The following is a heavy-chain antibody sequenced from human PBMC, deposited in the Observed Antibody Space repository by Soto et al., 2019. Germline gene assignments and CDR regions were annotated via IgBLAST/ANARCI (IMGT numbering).Heavy chain of an antibody. CDR3: AAGIAAREGAYYYYYMDV. Sequence: SVKVSCKASGFTFTSSAMQWVRQARGQRLEWIGWIVVGSGNTNYAQKFQERVTITRDMSTSTAYMELSSLRSEDTAVYYCAAGIAAREGAYYYYYMDVWGKGTTVTVSS. CDR2: IVVGSGNT. CDR1: GFTFTSSA. D-gene: IGHD6-6*01. J-gene: IGHJ6*03. V-gene: IGHV1-58*02.